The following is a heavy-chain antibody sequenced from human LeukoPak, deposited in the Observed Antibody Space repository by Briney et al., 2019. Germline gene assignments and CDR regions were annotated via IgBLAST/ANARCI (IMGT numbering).Heavy chain of an antibody. V-gene: IGHV4-39*07. CDR2: IYYSGST. Sequence: SETLSLTCTVSGGSISSSSYYWGWIRQPPGKGLEWIGSIYYSGSTYYNPSLKSRVTISVDTSKNQFSLKLSSVTAADTAVYYCARVPKNIVLMVSPTSWYFDYWGQGTLVTVSS. D-gene: IGHD2-8*01. J-gene: IGHJ4*02. CDR3: ARVPKNIVLMVSPTSWYFDY. CDR1: GGSISSSSYY.